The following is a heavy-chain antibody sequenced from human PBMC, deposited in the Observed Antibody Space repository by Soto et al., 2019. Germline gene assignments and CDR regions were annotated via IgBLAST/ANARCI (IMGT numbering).Heavy chain of an antibody. CDR3: ARRGGSMVRGVIIYAFDI. CDR2: IYYSGST. J-gene: IGHJ3*02. Sequence: SETLSLTCTVSGGSISSYYWSWIRQPPGRGLEWIGYIYYSGSTNYNPSLKSRVTISVDTSKNQFSLKLSSVTAADTAVYYCARRGGSMVRGVIIYAFDIWGQGTMVTVSS. CDR1: GGSISSYY. D-gene: IGHD3-10*01. V-gene: IGHV4-59*08.